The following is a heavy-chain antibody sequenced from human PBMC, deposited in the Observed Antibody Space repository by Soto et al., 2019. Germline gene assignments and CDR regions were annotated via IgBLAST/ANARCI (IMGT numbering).Heavy chain of an antibody. Sequence: ASVKVSCKVSGYTLTELSMHWVRQAPGKGLEWMGGFDPEDGETIYAQKFQGRVTMTEDTSTDTAYMELSSLRSEDTALYYCARGIWVATTADYYLDSWGQGTTVTVSP. CDR3: ARGIWVATTADYYLDS. J-gene: IGHJ4*03. CDR2: FDPEDGET. CDR1: GYTLTELS. D-gene: IGHD5-12*01. V-gene: IGHV1-24*01.